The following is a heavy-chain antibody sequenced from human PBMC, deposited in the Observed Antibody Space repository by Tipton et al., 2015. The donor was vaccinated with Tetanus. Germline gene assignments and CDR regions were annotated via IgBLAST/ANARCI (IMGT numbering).Heavy chain of an antibody. Sequence: QLVQSGAEVKKPGASVKVSCKGSGYTFTNYGINWVRQAPGQGLEWMGWYSGYSGNTIYARKVQGRVTMTTDTSTNTAYLELRSLTSDDTAVYFCARLVKQWLIPEDYWGQGTLVTVSS. CDR1: GYTFTNYG. CDR3: ARLVKQWLIPEDY. J-gene: IGHJ4*02. CDR2: YSGYSGNT. D-gene: IGHD6-19*01. V-gene: IGHV1-18*01.